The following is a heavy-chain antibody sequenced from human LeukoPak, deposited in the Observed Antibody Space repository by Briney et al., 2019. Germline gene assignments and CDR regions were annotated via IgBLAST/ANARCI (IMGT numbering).Heavy chain of an antibody. D-gene: IGHD6-13*01. CDR3: ATVSRKSSWPDY. J-gene: IGHJ4*02. Sequence: ASVKVSCKVSGYTHTELSMHWVRQAPGKGLEWMGGFDPEDGETIYAQKFQGRVTMTEDTSTDTAYMELSSLRSEDTAVYYCATVSRKSSWPDYWGQGTLVTVSS. V-gene: IGHV1-24*01. CDR1: GYTHTELS. CDR2: FDPEDGET.